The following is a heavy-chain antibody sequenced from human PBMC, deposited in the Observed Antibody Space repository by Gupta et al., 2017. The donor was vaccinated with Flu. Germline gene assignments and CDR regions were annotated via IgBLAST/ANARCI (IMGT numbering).Heavy chain of an antibody. J-gene: IGHJ5*02. V-gene: IGHV3-21*04. D-gene: IGHD3-3*01. CDR2: ISRSSNYI. CDR1: GFTFSSFS. Sequence: EEQLVESGGGLVKPGGSLRLSCAASGFTFSSFSMYWVRQAPGKGLEWVASISRSSNYIYYADSLKGRFTISRDNARNSLYLQMNSLRAEDTAVYFCARGFEMALFSWGQGTLVTVSS. CDR3: ARGFEMALFS.